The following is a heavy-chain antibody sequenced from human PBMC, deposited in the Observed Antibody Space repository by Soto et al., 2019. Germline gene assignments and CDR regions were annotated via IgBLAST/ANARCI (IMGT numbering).Heavy chain of an antibody. V-gene: IGHV4-30-4*01. CDR1: GGSISSGDYY. J-gene: IGHJ5*02. CDR3: ARDARPLGSGSSNWFDT. D-gene: IGHD3-10*02. Sequence: SVTLSLTCTVSGGSISSGDYYWGWIRHLPGKGLESIRYTYYSGSTYYDPSLTSRVTTSIDTSTNQSSLKLTSVTAADTAVYYCARDARPLGSGSSNWFDTWGQGTLVTV. CDR2: TYYSGST.